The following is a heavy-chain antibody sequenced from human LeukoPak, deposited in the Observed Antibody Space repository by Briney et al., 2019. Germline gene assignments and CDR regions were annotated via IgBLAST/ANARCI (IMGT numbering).Heavy chain of an antibody. CDR3: ARDTIRIGLRLGEYTDY. J-gene: IGHJ4*02. Sequence: SETLSLTCTVSGGSISSGSYFWGWIRQPPGKGLEWIGSIYYSGSTYYNPSLKSRVTISIDTSKTQFFLKLSSVTAADTAVYYCARDTIRIGLRLGEYTDYWGQGTLVTVSS. V-gene: IGHV4-39*07. D-gene: IGHD3-16*01. CDR1: GGSISSGSYF. CDR2: IYYSGST.